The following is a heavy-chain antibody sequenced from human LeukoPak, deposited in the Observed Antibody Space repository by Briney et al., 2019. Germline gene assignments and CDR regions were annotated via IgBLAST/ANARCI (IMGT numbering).Heavy chain of an antibody. Sequence: SKTLSLNCTVSGVSISGGSFHWGWVRQPPGEGLEWIGNIHYSGSTYYNPSLKSPVSISVDTSKNHFSLQLSSVTAADTAVYYCAGRVGASIWTGMHFWGQGTLVAVSS. D-gene: IGHD1-26*01. V-gene: IGHV4-39*02. CDR2: IHYSGST. J-gene: IGHJ4*02. CDR1: GVSISGGSFH. CDR3: AGRVGASIWTGMHF.